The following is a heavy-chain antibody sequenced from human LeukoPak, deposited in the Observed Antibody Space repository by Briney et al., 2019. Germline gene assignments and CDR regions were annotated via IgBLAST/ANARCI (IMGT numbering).Heavy chain of an antibody. V-gene: IGHV4-4*07. CDR2: IYTSGIT. Sequence: PSETLSLTCTVYGGSFSSYYWSWIRQPAGKGLEWIGRIYTSGITNYNPSLKSRVTMSVDTSKNQFSLKLSSVTAADTAVYYCAREVYGSGSYSSTDAFDIWGQGTMVTVSS. D-gene: IGHD3-10*01. CDR3: AREVYGSGSYSSTDAFDI. CDR1: GGSFSSYY. J-gene: IGHJ3*02.